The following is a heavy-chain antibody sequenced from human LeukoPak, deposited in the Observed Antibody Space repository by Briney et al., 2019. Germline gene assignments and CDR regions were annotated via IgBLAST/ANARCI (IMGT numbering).Heavy chain of an antibody. D-gene: IGHD2-2*01. CDR3: VRDERSGCRGTSCLGYFDL. CDR2: ISGNNGNT. V-gene: IGHV1-18*01. Sequence: GASVKVSCRASDYTFTNYGISWVRQAPGEGLEWMGWISGNNGNTNSAPKVQARITITTDTSTSTAYMELRSLRSDDTAVYYCVRDERSGCRGTSCLGYFDLWGRGTLVTVSS. CDR1: DYTFTNYG. J-gene: IGHJ2*01.